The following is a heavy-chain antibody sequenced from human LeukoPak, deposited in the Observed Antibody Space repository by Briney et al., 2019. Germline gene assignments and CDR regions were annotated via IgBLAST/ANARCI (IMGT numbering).Heavy chain of an antibody. CDR1: GGSISSSPYW. CDR2: IYYSGST. J-gene: IGHJ4*02. D-gene: IGHD4-17*01. CDR3: ARRQYGLAFDY. V-gene: IGHV4-39*01. Sequence: SETLSLTSTVSGGSISSSPYWWGWIRQPPGKGLEWIGTIYYSGSTYYNPSLKSRVTISADTSKNQFSLKLSSVTAADTAVYYCARRQYGLAFDYWGQGTLVTVSS.